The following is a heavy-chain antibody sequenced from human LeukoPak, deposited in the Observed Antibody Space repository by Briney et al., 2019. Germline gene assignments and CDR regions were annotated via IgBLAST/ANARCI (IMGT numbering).Heavy chain of an antibody. V-gene: IGHV4-59*01. CDR2: IYHNGKT. Sequence: SETLSLTCTVSGGSFSNDYWSWIRQPPGKGLEWIGYIYHNGKTNYNPSLKSRLTISLDTSKTQFSLNLNSMTAADTAMYYCARASEGIGFFDYWGQGILVTVSS. CDR3: ARASEGIGFFDY. J-gene: IGHJ4*02. D-gene: IGHD2-2*03. CDR1: GGSFSNDY.